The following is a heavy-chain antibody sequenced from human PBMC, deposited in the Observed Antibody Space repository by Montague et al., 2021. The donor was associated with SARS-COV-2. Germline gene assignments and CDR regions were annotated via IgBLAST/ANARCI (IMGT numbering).Heavy chain of an antibody. CDR2: TYYRSKWDS. CDR3: ASSGITLTGLDAFDI. CDR1: GDSVSSKSVA. J-gene: IGHJ3*02. D-gene: IGHD3-9*01. Sequence: CAISGDSVSSKSVAWNWIRQSPSRGLEWLGRTYYRSKWDSDYAESVKRRLVITPDTSKNQLSLQLNSVIPEDTAVYFCASSGITLTGLDAFDIWGQGTMVTVSS. V-gene: IGHV6-1*01.